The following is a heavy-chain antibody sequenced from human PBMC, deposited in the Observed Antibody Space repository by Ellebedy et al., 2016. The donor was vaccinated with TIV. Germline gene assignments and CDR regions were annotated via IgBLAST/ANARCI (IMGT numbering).Heavy chain of an antibody. Sequence: GESLKISXVASGFTFSVRGMTWVSQAPGKGLEWVATIVNSGSSTYYADSVKGRFTISRDNGKNSVFLQMTSLRVEDTAVYYCARDGSEWSRDVWGQGTLVSVSS. CDR3: ARDGSEWSRDV. D-gene: IGHD3-3*01. CDR2: IVNSGSST. J-gene: IGHJ4*02. CDR1: GFTFSVRG. V-gene: IGHV3-21*01.